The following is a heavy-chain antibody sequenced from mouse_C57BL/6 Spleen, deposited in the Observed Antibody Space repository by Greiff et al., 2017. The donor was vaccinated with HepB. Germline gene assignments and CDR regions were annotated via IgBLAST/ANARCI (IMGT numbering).Heavy chain of an antibody. CDR1: GFTFSDFY. V-gene: IGHV7-1*01. J-gene: IGHJ4*01. CDR3: ARDGGDGYYNAMDY. CDR2: SRNKANDYTT. Sequence: EVKLMESGGGLVQSGRSLRLSCATSGFTFSDFYMEWVRQAPGKGLEWIAASRNKANDYTTEYSASVKGRFIVSRDTSQSILYLQMNALRAEDTAIYYCARDGGDGYYNAMDYWGQGTSVTVSS. D-gene: IGHD2-3*01.